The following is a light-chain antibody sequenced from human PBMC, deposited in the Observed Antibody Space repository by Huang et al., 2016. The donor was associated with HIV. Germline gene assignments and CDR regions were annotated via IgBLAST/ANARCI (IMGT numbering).Light chain of an antibody. Sequence: DIQMTQSPSSLSASVGDRIRIPCRASQTISTFLNWYQQKPGKAPKLLIYAASNLQSGVSSRFSGTGSGTLFTLTVTGLLPDDFATYFCQQTSSVPLTFGGGTKVEMK. CDR3: QQTSSVPLT. CDR2: AAS. CDR1: QTISTF. J-gene: IGKJ4*01. V-gene: IGKV1-39*01.